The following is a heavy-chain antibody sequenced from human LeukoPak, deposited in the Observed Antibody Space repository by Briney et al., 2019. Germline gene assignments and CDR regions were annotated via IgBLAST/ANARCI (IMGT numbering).Heavy chain of an antibody. V-gene: IGHV3-23*01. J-gene: IGHJ5*02. CDR1: GFTFSSYA. CDR3: ATGSVARGSGGFDP. CDR2: IINSGTST. D-gene: IGHD1-14*01. Sequence: PGGSLRLSCAASGFTFSSYAMSWVRQSPGKGLEWVSTIINSGTSTYDADSVKGRFTISRDNAKNSLYLQMNTLRAEDTAVYYCATGSVARGSGGFDPWGQGTLVTVSS.